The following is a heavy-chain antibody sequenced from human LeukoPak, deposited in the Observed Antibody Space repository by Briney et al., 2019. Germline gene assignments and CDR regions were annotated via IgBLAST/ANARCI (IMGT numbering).Heavy chain of an antibody. CDR3: ARVETAWLYFFDY. CDR1: RASMRNYY. D-gene: IGHD5-24*01. Sequence: SETLSLTCTVSRASMRNYYWSWIRQPPGKGLEWIAYISYSGSTKYNPSLNGRVAISVDTSKTQFSLSLTSVTAADTAVYYCARVETAWLYFFDYWGQGILVTVSS. J-gene: IGHJ4*02. V-gene: IGHV4-59*01. CDR2: ISYSGST.